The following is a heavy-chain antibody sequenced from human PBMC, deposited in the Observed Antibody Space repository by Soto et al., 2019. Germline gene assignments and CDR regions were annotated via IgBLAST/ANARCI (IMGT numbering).Heavy chain of an antibody. CDR3: AKSEDYDFWSGSRRFDY. CDR1: GFTFSSYA. Sequence: GGSLRLSCVASGFTFSSYAMSWVRQAPGKGLEWVSGISGSGGYTYYSDSVKGRLTISRDNSKNTLYLQMNNLGAEDTAVYYCAKSEDYDFWSGSRRFDYWGQGTLVTVSS. J-gene: IGHJ4*02. CDR2: ISGSGGYT. D-gene: IGHD3-3*01. V-gene: IGHV3-23*01.